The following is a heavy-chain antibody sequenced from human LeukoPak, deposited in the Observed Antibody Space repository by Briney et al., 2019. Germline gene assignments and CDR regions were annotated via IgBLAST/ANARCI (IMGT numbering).Heavy chain of an antibody. V-gene: IGHV4-39*01. J-gene: IGHJ3*01. CDR1: DVSISTKSYY. Sequence: SETLSLTCAVSDVSISTKSYYWGWVRQPPGKGLEWIGNVYYTGSTYYTPSLKSRVTISVYMSKNQFSLDLTSVTAADTAVYYCARHVAYIPRRQGAFDVWGQGTTVYVSS. CDR2: VYYTGST. D-gene: IGHD3-16*01. CDR3: ARHVAYIPRRQGAFDV.